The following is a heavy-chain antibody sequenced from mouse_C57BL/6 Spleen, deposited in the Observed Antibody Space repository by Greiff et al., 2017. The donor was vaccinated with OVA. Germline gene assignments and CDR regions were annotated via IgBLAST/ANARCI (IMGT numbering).Heavy chain of an antibody. Sequence: QVQLQQPGAELVKPGASVKLSCKASGYTFTSYWMHWVKQRPGQGLEWIGMIHPNSGSTNYNEKFKSKATLTVDKSSSTAYMQLSSLTSEDSAVYDCARAAVVATPRYFEVWGTRTTGTVSS. CDR1: GYTFTSYW. CDR2: IHPNSGST. V-gene: IGHV1-64*01. J-gene: IGHJ1*03. CDR3: ARAAVVATPRYFEV. D-gene: IGHD1-1*01.